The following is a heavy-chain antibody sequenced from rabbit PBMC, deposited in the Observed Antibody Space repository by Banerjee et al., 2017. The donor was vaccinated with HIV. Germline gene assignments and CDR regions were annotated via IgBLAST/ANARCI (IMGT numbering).Heavy chain of an antibody. CDR3: ARADAGYGGYGYATIFTL. CDR1: GLDFSSSYY. D-gene: IGHD6-1*01. CDR2: IYGGSSGTT. V-gene: IGHV1S40*01. J-gene: IGHJ4*01. Sequence: QSLEESGGDLVKPGASLTLTCKASGLDFSSSYYMCWVRQAPGKGLEWIGCIYGGSSGTTYYTSWAKGRFTFSRTSPTTVTLQMTSLTAADTATYFCARADAGYGGYGYATIFTLWGQGTLVTVS.